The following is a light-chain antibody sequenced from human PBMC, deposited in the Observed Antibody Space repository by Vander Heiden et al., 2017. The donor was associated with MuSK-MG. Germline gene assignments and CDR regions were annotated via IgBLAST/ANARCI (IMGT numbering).Light chain of an antibody. V-gene: IGLV3-1*01. CDR1: KLENKY. Sequence: SCELTQPPSVSVSPGQTASITCSGDKLENKYASWYQQKPGQSPVLVIYEDTKRPSGIPERFSGSNAGNTATLTISGTQAMDEADDYCQEWDRSTYGVFGGGTKLTVL. J-gene: IGLJ2*01. CDR3: QEWDRSTYGV. CDR2: EDT.